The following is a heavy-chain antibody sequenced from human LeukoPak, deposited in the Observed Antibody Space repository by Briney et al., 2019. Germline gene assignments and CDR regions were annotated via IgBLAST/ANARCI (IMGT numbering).Heavy chain of an antibody. D-gene: IGHD3-22*01. CDR2: INPGAGST. CDR1: GYTFPTYY. CDR3: ARGGDYYDGSGKYSYYYGLDV. Sequence: GASVKVSCKASGYTFPTYYLHWVRQAPGQGLEWMGIINPGAGSTSYAQKFQDRVTVTRDTSTSTVCMELRSLKSEDTAVYYCARGGDYYDGSGKYSYYYGLDVWGQGTTVIVSS. J-gene: IGHJ6*02. V-gene: IGHV1-46*01.